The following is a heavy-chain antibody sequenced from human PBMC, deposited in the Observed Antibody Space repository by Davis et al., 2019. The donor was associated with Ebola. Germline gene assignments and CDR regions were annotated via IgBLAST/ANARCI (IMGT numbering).Heavy chain of an antibody. J-gene: IGHJ4*02. CDR3: ATIVATIRGPFDY. CDR1: GGTFSSYA. D-gene: IGHD5-12*01. Sequence: SVKVSCKASGGTFSSYAISWVRQAPGQGLEWMGGIIPIFGTANYAQKFQGRVTITADESTSTAYMELSSLRSEDTAVYYCATIVATIRGPFDYWGQGTLVTVSS. V-gene: IGHV1-69*13. CDR2: IIPIFGTA.